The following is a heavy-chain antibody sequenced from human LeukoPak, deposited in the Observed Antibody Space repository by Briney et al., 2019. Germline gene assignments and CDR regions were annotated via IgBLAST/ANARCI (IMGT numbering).Heavy chain of an antibody. CDR1: GFTFSSYG. J-gene: IGHJ4*02. V-gene: IGHV3-30*02. Sequence: GGSLRLSCAASGFTFSSYGMHWVRQAPGKGLEWVAFIRYDGSNKYYADSVKGRFTISRDNSKNTLYLQMNSLRAEDTAVYYCAKPYYYGSGSYTHRGQGTLVTVSS. CDR3: AKPYYYGSGSYTH. CDR2: IRYDGSNK. D-gene: IGHD3-10*01.